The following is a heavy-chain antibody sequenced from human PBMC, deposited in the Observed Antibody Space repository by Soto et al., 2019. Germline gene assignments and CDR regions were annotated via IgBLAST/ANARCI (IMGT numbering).Heavy chain of an antibody. V-gene: IGHV5-51*01. CDR1: GYNFTTFW. CDR3: ARLGFPGAIYFDS. J-gene: IGHJ4*02. Sequence: HGESLKISCKGSGYNFTTFWIGWVRQVPGKGLEWMGIIYPGDSETKYSPDFEGQVTISADRSTNTAYLQWRSLRASDTAMYYCARLGFPGAIYFDSWGLGTLVTVSS. CDR2: IYPGDSET.